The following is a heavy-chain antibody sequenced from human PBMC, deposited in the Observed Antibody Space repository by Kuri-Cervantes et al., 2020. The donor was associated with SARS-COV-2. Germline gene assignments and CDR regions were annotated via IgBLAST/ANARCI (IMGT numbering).Heavy chain of an antibody. CDR3: ARDRIDSSGYLDALDI. V-gene: IGHV4-59*11. CDR2: IYYSGST. Sequence: GSLRLSCTVSGGSISSHYWSWIRQPPGKGLEWIGYIYYSGSTNYNPSLKSRVTISVDTSKNQFSLKLSSVTAADTAVYYCARDRIDSSGYLDALDIWGQGTMVTVSS. CDR1: GGSISSHY. D-gene: IGHD3-22*01. J-gene: IGHJ3*02.